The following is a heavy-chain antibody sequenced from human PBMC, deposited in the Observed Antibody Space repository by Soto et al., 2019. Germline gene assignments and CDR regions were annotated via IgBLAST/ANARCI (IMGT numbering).Heavy chain of an antibody. V-gene: IGHV4-30-2*01. Sequence: QLQLQESGPGLMKPSQTLSLTCAVSGGSISSGFYSWSWIRQPPGKGLEWTGYIYHSGSTHYNPSLKSRXXTXIXMSKNQFSLKLSSVTAADTAVYYCARASGDYAAFDIWGQGTMVTVSS. CDR2: IYHSGST. CDR3: ARASGDYAAFDI. CDR1: GGSISSGFYS. J-gene: IGHJ3*02. D-gene: IGHD4-17*01.